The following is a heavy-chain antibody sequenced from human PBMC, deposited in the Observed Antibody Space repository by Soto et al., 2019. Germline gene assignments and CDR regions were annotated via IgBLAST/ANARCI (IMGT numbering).Heavy chain of an antibody. Sequence: SEALSLTCTVSGGSISSYYWSWIRQPPGKGLEWIGYIYFSGSTNYNPSLKSRVTILVDTSKNQFSLKLRSVTAADTAVYYCARGDWNDVDYWGQGTLVTVSS. V-gene: IGHV4-59*01. J-gene: IGHJ4*02. D-gene: IGHD1-1*01. CDR2: IYFSGST. CDR1: GGSISSYY. CDR3: ARGDWNDVDY.